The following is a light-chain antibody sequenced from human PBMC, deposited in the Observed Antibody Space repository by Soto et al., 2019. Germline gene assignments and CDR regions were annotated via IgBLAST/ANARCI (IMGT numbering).Light chain of an antibody. CDR3: QQYHNYWT. J-gene: IGKJ1*01. Sequence: DIQMTQSPSTLSASVGDRVTITSRASQSVSSWLAWYQQKPGKAPKLLIYKASNLQSGVPSRFSGSGSGTEFTLTISSLQPDDFATYFCQQYHNYWTFGQGTKVDIK. CDR1: QSVSSW. V-gene: IGKV1-5*03. CDR2: KAS.